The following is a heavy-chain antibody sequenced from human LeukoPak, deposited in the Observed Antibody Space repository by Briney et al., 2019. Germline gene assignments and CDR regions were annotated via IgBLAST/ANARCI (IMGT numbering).Heavy chain of an antibody. Sequence: SETLSLTCTVSGGSISRSSYYWGWIRQPPGKGLEWIGSIYLSRTTYYNPSLQRRVTISVDTAKNQFSLKVTSATAADTAAYYCARDAHCTGVSCYSPYNWFDPWDQGTLVTVSS. CDR1: GGSISRSSYY. D-gene: IGHD2-15*01. CDR3: ARDAHCTGVSCYSPYNWFDP. V-gene: IGHV4-39*07. CDR2: IYLSRTT. J-gene: IGHJ5*02.